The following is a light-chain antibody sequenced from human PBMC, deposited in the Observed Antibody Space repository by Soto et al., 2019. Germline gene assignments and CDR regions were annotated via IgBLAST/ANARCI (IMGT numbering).Light chain of an antibody. CDR3: QQRSNGFT. CDR1: QSVSSY. CDR2: DAS. Sequence: EIVLTQSPATLSLSPGDTATLSCRASQSVSSYLAWYRQKPGQAPRLLIYDASNRATGIPARFSGSGSGTDFPLTISSLEPEDFAVYYCQQRSNGFTFGPGTRVDIK. J-gene: IGKJ3*01. V-gene: IGKV3-11*01.